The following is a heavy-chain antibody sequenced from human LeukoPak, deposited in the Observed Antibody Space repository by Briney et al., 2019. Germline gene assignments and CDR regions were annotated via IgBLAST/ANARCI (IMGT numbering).Heavy chain of an antibody. Sequence: GGSLRLSCAASGFTFSNYAMHWVRQAPGKGLEWVAVISFDGTNKYYANSVQGRFTISRDNPKNTLYLQMNSLRAEDTALYYCARDMYDNGWSSFDYWGQGTLVTVSS. J-gene: IGHJ4*02. CDR2: ISFDGTNK. D-gene: IGHD3-10*01. CDR1: GFTFSNYA. CDR3: ARDMYDNGWSSFDY. V-gene: IGHV3-30-3*01.